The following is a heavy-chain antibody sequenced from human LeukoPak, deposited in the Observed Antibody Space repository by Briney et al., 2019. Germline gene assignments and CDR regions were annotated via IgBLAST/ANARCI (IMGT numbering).Heavy chain of an antibody. J-gene: IGHJ4*02. V-gene: IGHV3-23*01. CDR2: ISATGGTT. D-gene: IGHD1-26*01. Sequence: GGSLRLSCAASGFTFSSCGMSWVRQAPGKGLEWVSAISATGGTTYYADSVKGRFTISRDNSKNTLYLQMNSLRAEDTAIYYCAKEYTGTFSPFPSYFDNWGQGTLVTVSS. CDR1: GFTFSSCG. CDR3: AKEYTGTFSPFPSYFDN.